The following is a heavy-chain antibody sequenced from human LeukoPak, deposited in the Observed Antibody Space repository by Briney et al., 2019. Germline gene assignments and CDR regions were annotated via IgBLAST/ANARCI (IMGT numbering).Heavy chain of an antibody. J-gene: IGHJ3*02. D-gene: IGHD1-26*01. CDR1: GYTLTELS. Sequence: GASVKVSCKVSGYTLTELSMHWVRQAPGKGLEWMGGFDPEDGETIYAQKFQGRVTMTEDTSTDTAYMELSNLRSEDTAVYYCATGIGKSVLPSDAFDIWGQGTMVTVSS. CDR2: FDPEDGET. CDR3: ATGIGKSVLPSDAFDI. V-gene: IGHV1-24*01.